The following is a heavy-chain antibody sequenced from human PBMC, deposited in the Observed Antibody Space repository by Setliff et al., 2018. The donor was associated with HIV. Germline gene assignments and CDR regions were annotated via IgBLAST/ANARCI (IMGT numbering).Heavy chain of an antibody. CDR3: ARTLIVVVWVGAFDI. D-gene: IGHD2-21*01. Sequence: SETLSLTCTVSGGSISSSSYYWGWIRQPPGKGLEWIGSIYYSGSTYYNPSLKSRVTISVDTSKNQFSLKLSSVTAADTAVYYCARTLIVVVWVGAFDIWGQGTMVTVS. CDR2: IYYSGST. J-gene: IGHJ3*02. V-gene: IGHV4-39*01. CDR1: GGSISSSSYY.